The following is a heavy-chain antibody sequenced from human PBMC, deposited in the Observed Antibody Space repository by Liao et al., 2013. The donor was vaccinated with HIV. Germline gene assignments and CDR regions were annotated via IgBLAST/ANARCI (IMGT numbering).Heavy chain of an antibody. D-gene: IGHD3-10*01. J-gene: IGHJ4*02. CDR1: GGSISSGSYY. V-gene: IGHV4-39*07. CDR3: ARGAMVRGVSDY. Sequence: QLQLQESGPGLVKPSQTLSLTCTVSGGSISSGSYYWSWIRQPPGKGLEWIGEINHSGSTNYNPSLKSRVTISVDTSKNQFSLKLSSVTAADTAVYYCARGAMVRGVSDYWGQGTLVTVSS. CDR2: INHSGST.